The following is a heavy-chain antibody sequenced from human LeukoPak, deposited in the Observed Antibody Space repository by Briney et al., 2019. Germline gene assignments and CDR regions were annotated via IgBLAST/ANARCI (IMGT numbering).Heavy chain of an antibody. D-gene: IGHD6-19*01. CDR2: ISYDGSNK. J-gene: IGHJ4*02. V-gene: IGHV3-30*07. CDR1: GFTFSSYA. Sequence: GRSLRLSCVASGFTFSSYAMHWVRQAPGKGLEWVAVISYDGSNKYYADSVKGRFTISRDNSKNTLYLQMNSLKTEDTAVYYCTTGPIAVAGTDPFDYWGQGTLVTVSS. CDR3: TTGPIAVAGTDPFDY.